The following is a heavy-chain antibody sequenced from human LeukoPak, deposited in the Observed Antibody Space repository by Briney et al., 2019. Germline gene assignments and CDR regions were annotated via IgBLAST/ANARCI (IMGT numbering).Heavy chain of an antibody. J-gene: IGHJ4*02. Sequence: PSVKVSCNASAYTFTSYTMHCVRQPPGQRLEWMGWINAGNGNTKYSQKFQGRVTITRDTSASTAYMELSSLRSEDTAVYYCARGRFGPLITMVRGVFDYWGQGTLVTVSS. D-gene: IGHD3-10*01. V-gene: IGHV1-3*01. CDR1: AYTFTSYT. CDR3: ARGRFGPLITMVRGVFDY. CDR2: INAGNGNT.